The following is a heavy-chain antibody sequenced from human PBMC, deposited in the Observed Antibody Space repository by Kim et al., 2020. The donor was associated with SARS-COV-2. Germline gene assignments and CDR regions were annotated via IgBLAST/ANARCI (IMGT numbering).Heavy chain of an antibody. D-gene: IGHD4-4*01. V-gene: IGHV4-39*01. J-gene: IGHJ4*02. CDR3: ARLVTTVTTSWVAFDY. Sequence: LKSRVTISVDTSKNQFSLKLSSVTAADTAVYYCARLVTTVTTSWVAFDYWGQGTLVTVSS.